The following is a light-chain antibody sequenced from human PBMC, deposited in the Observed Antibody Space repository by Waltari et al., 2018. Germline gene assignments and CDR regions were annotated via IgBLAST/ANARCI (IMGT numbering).Light chain of an antibody. V-gene: IGKV3-11*01. CDR1: QSVDTS. CDR2: DAS. J-gene: IGKJ4*01. Sequence: DIVLTQSPATLSLSPGQRATLSCRASQSVDTSLAWYRHKPGQPPRLLIYDASNRAHGIPARFSGSGSGTDFTLTISSLDPEDFAVYFCQQRGDWQMSFGGGTKIEIK. CDR3: QQRGDWQMS.